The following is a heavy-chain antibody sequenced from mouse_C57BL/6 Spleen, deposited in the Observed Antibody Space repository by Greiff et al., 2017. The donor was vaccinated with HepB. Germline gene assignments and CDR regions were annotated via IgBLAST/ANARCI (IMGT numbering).Heavy chain of an antibody. CDR2: IYPGDGDT. CDR1: GYAFSSSW. Sequence: QVQLQQSGPELVKPGASVKISCKASGYAFSSSWMNWVKQRPGKGLEWIGRIYPGDGDTNYIGKFKGKATLTADKSSSTAYMQLSSLTSEDSAVYFCAKTYGGVYFDYWGQGTTLTVSS. J-gene: IGHJ2*01. CDR3: AKTYGGVYFDY. V-gene: IGHV1-82*01. D-gene: IGHD1-1*01.